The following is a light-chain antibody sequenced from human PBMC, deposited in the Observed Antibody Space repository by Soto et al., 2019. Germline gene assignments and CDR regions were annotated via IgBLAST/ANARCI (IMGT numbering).Light chain of an antibody. CDR1: SSNIGRNT. CDR2: SDD. J-gene: IGLJ3*02. V-gene: IGLV1-44*01. CDR3: AAWDDSLNGWV. Sequence: QSVLTQPPSASGIPGQRVTISCSGSSSNIGRNTADWYQQLPGTAPKLLIYSDDQRPSGVPDRFSGSKSDTSASLAIGGLQSEDEADYYCAAWDDSLNGWVFGGGTKLTVL.